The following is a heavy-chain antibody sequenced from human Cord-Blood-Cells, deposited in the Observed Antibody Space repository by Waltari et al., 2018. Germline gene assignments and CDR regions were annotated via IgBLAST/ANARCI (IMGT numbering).Heavy chain of an antibody. J-gene: IGHJ6*02. V-gene: IGHV1-24*01. CDR1: GYTLTESP. CDR2: FDPEDGET. Sequence: QVQLVQSGAEVKKPGASVKVSCKVSGYTLTESPMHWVPQAPGKGLEWMGGFDPEDGETIYAQKFQGRVTMTEDTSTDTAYMELSSLRSEDTAVYYCATEGGDYYYYGMDVWGQGTTVTVSS. CDR3: ATEGGDYYYYGMDV.